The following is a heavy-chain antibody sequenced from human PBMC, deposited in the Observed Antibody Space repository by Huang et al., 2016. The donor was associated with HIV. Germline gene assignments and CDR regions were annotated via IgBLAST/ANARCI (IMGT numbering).Heavy chain of an antibody. CDR1: GGSISGFY. CDR3: ATDYRDGFDV. CDR2: VAASGST. J-gene: IGHJ3*01. V-gene: IGHV4-4*07. Sequence: QVQLQESGPGLLKSSETLSLTCTLSGGSISGFYWSWIRQPAGNGLEWIGRVAASGSTYYNPSLKSRVTMSIDTSKNQFSLNVTSVTAADSAMYYCATDYRDGFDVWGQGTMVTVSS. D-gene: IGHD3-10*01.